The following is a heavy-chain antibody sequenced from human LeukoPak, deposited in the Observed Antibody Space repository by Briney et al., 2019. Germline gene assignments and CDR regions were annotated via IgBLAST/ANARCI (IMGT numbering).Heavy chain of an antibody. CDR3: AGFSKRDGYNRNFDY. J-gene: IGHJ4*02. Sequence: GGSLRLSCAASGFTVSSNYMSWVRQAPGKGLEWVSVIYSGGSTYYPDSVKGRFTISRDNSKNTLYLQMNSLRAEDTAVYYCAGFSKRDGYNRNFDYWGQGTLVTVSS. D-gene: IGHD5-24*01. CDR1: GFTVSSNY. V-gene: IGHV3-66*02. CDR2: IYSGGST.